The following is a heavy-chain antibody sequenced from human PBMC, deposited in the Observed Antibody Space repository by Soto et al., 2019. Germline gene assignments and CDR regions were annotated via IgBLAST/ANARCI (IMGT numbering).Heavy chain of an antibody. CDR2: IYYSGST. V-gene: IGHV4-59*01. CDR1: GGSISSYY. J-gene: IGHJ4*02. Sequence: QVQLQESGPGLVKPSETLSLTCTVSGGSISSYYWSWIRQPPGKGLEWIGYIYYSGSTDSDPSLKSRVTISVDTSRNQFSLKLSSVTAADTAVYYCAGRWGTYFDFWGQGTLVTVSS. CDR3: AGRWGTYFDF. D-gene: IGHD7-27*01.